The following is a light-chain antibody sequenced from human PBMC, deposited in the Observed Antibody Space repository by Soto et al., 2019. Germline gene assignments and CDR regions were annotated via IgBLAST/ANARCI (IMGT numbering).Light chain of an antibody. V-gene: IGKV1-9*01. CDR2: AAS. CDR3: QQLNSYPQT. Sequence: DIQLTQSPSNLSAAVGDSVTITCRASQNIRNLLAWYQQKPGKAPKPLIYAASTLQSGVPSRFSGSGSGTEFTLTISSLQPEDFATYYCQQLNSYPQTFGQGTKVDIK. CDR1: QNIRNL. J-gene: IGKJ1*01.